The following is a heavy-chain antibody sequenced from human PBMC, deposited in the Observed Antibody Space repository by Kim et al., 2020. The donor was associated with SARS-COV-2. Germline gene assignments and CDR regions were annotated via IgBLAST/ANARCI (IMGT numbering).Heavy chain of an antibody. J-gene: IGHJ3*02. V-gene: IGHV3-49*02. CDR3: TRLGDYYDSSGYYGDAFDI. Sequence: GRFTISRDDSKSIAYLQMNSLKTEDTAVYYCTRLGDYYDSSGYYGDAFDIWGQGTMVTVSS. D-gene: IGHD3-22*01.